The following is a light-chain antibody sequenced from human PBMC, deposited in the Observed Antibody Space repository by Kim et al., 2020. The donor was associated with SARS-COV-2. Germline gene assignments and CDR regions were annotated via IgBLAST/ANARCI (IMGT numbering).Light chain of an antibody. Sequence: DIVMTQSPDSLAVSLGERATINCKSSQSVLYSSNNKNYLAWYQQKPGQPPKLLIYWASTRESGVPDRFSGSGSWTDFTLTISRLQAEDVAVYYCQQDYSTPWTFGQGTKVDIK. CDR2: WAS. J-gene: IGKJ1*01. CDR1: QSVLYSSNNKNY. V-gene: IGKV4-1*01. CDR3: QQDYSTPWT.